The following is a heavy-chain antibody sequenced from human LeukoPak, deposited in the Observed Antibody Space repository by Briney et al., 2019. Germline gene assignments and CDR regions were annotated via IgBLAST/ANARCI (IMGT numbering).Heavy chain of an antibody. Sequence: SETLSLTCAVYGGSFSGYYWSWIPQPPGKGLEWIGQINHSTSTNYKPSLKSRVTISVDTSKNQFSLKLSSVTAADTAVYYCARGYRIVGALGYFDYWGQGTLVTVSS. D-gene: IGHD1-26*01. CDR1: GGSFSGYY. V-gene: IGHV4-34*01. CDR3: ARGYRIVGALGYFDY. J-gene: IGHJ4*02. CDR2: INHSTST.